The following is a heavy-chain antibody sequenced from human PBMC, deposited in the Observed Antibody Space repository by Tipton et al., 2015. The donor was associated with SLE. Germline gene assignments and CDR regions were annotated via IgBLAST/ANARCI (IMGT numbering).Heavy chain of an antibody. D-gene: IGHD3-10*01. CDR3: TARNSLVRGAPHY. V-gene: IGHV3-15*01. Sequence: SLRLSCAASGFSFSKTWMTWVRQAPGKGLEYVGLIKSQSEGGTTDYAAPVKGRFTISRDDSKNMLYVQMNSLKSEDTAVYYCTARNSLVRGAPHYWGQGTLVTVSS. J-gene: IGHJ4*02. CDR1: GFSFSKTW. CDR2: IKSQSEGGTT.